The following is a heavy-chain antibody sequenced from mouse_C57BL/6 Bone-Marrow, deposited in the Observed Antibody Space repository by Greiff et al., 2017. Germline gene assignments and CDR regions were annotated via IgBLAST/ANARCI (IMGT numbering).Heavy chain of an antibody. J-gene: IGHJ3*01. CDR2: FDPEDGET. D-gene: IGHD1-1*01. Sequence: VQLQQSGAELVKPGASVKLPCTASGFNIKDYYMHWEKQRTEQGLEWIGRFDPEDGETKSAPKFQGKATITADTSSNTAYLQLSGLTSEDTAVSYCAAHYYGIPAWFAYWGQGTLVTVSA. V-gene: IGHV14-2*01. CDR3: AAHYYGIPAWFAY. CDR1: GFNIKDYY.